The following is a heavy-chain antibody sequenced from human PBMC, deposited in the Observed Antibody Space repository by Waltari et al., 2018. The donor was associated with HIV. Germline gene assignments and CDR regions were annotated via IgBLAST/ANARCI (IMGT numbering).Heavy chain of an antibody. CDR1: GYTFTANY. CDR3: FYYSNTESYGLDV. Sequence: QGQLVQSGAAVKKPGASVKVSCKASGYTFTANYIHWVRQAPGQGLEWMGRINPKSGVTHYAQKFQDRVTVTRDTSITTAYMELSSLRSDDTARYFCFYYSNTESYGLDVWGQGTTVTVSS. J-gene: IGHJ6*02. CDR2: INPKSGVT. V-gene: IGHV1-2*06. D-gene: IGHD3-22*01.